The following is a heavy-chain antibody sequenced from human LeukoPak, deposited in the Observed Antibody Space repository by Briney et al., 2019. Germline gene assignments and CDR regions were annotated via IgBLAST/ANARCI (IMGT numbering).Heavy chain of an antibody. V-gene: IGHV4-39*01. CDR3: ARLRLPGYCSGTSCFNYYYYGMDV. CDR2: IYYSGNT. Sequence: KPSQTLSLTCTVSGGSISSGGYYWGWIRQLPGKGLEWIGSIYYSGNTYYNPSLKSRVTTSVDTSKNQFSLKLSSVTAADTAVYYCARLRLPGYCSGTSCFNYYYYGMDVWGRGTTVTVSS. CDR1: GGSISSGGYY. J-gene: IGHJ6*02. D-gene: IGHD2-2*01.